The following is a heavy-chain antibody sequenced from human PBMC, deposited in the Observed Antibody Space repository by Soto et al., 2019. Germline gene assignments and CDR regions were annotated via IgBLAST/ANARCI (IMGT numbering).Heavy chain of an antibody. D-gene: IGHD3-9*01. Sequence: SVKVSSKASGDTFTGSYMNWVRQAPAQRLEGMGWINPNSGGTNYAQKFQGRVTMTRGTSISTAYMELRRLRCDDTAVYYCARDTTGYDIFAGYYYYCYGMDVWGQGTTVTVSS. CDR2: INPNSGGT. CDR1: GDTFTGSY. V-gene: IGHV1-2*02. CDR3: ARDTTGYDIFAGYYYYCYGMDV. J-gene: IGHJ6*02.